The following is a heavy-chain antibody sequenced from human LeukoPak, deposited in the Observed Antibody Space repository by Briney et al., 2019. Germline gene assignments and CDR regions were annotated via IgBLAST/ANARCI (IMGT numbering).Heavy chain of an antibody. J-gene: IGHJ4*02. CDR2: INPNSGGT. Sequence: ASVKVSCKASGYTFTGYYMHWVRQAPGQGLEWMGWINPNSGGTNYAQKFQGRVTMTRDTSISTAYMGLSRLRSDDTAVYYCARDRVPRQYYDSSGYPDYWGQGTLVTVSS. CDR3: ARDRVPRQYYDSSGYPDY. D-gene: IGHD3-22*01. CDR1: GYTFTGYY. V-gene: IGHV1-2*02.